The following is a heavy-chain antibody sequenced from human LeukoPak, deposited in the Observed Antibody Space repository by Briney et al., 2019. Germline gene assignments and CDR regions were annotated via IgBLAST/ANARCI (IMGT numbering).Heavy chain of an antibody. V-gene: IGHV4-34*01. Sequence: SETLSLTCAVYGGSFSDYYWSWIRQPPGKGLEWIGEINHSGSTNYNPSLKSRVTISVDTSKNQFSLKLSSVTAADTAVYYCARHREWDLDDAFDIWGQGTMVTVSS. J-gene: IGHJ3*02. CDR1: GGSFSDYY. CDR3: ARHREWDLDDAFDI. CDR2: INHSGST. D-gene: IGHD1-26*01.